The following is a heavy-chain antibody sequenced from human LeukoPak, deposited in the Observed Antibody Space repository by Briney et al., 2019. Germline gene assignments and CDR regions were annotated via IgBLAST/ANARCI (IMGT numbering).Heavy chain of an antibody. D-gene: IGHD3-22*01. J-gene: IGHJ4*02. CDR3: ASHITYYYDSSGYYHTSLDY. Sequence: ASVKVSCKASGGTFSSYAISWVRQAPGQGLEWMGWISAYNGNTNYAQKLQGRVTMTTDTSTSTAYMELRSLRSDDTAVYYCASHITYYYDSSGYYHTSLDYWGQGTLVTVSS. CDR2: ISAYNGNT. V-gene: IGHV1-18*01. CDR1: GGTFSSYA.